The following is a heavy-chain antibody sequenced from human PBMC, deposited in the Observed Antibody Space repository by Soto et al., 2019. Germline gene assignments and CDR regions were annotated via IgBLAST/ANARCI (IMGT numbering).Heavy chain of an antibody. V-gene: IGHV4-39*07. CDR2: IYYSGST. D-gene: IGHD6-6*01. CDR1: GGSITSSSYY. J-gene: IGHJ6*02. CDR3: ARGSSIAGLYYGMDV. Sequence: SETLSLTCTVSGGSITSSSYYWGWIRQPPGKGLEWIGSIYYSGSTYYNPSLKSRVTISLDTSKNQFSLKLSSVTAADTAVYYCARGSSIAGLYYGMDVWGQGTTVTVS.